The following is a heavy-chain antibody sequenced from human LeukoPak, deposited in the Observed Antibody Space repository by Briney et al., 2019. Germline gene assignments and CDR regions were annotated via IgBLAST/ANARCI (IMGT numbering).Heavy chain of an antibody. J-gene: IGHJ3*02. CDR1: GFIFSRYW. V-gene: IGHV3-7*03. CDR3: AKVSVAGTSFDALDI. Sequence: GGSLRLSCAASGFIFSRYWMSWVRQAPGKGLEWVANIKQDGSEKHYVDSVKGRFTISRDNAKNSLYLQMNSLRAEDTAVYYCAKVSVAGTSFDALDIWGQGTMVTVSS. CDR2: IKQDGSEK. D-gene: IGHD6-19*01.